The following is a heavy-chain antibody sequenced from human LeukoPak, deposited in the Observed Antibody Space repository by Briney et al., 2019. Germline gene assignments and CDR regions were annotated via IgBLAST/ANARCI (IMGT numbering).Heavy chain of an antibody. CDR3: ARRGTVTTYDWFAP. CDR1: GCSFTSYW. V-gene: IGHV5-51*01. Sequence: GASLQISCKGSGCSFTSYWIGWVRQLPGKGLEWRGIIYPGDSDTRYSPSFQGQVTISADKSISTAYLQLSSLKASDTAMYYCARRGTVTTYDWFAPWGQGTLVTVSS. D-gene: IGHD4-17*01. J-gene: IGHJ5*02. CDR2: IYPGDSDT.